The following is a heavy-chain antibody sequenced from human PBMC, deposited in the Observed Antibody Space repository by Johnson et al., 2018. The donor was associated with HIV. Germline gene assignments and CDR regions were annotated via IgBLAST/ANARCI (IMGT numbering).Heavy chain of an antibody. Sequence: QVQLVESGGGVVQPGRSLRLSCAASGFTFSSYAMHWVRQAPGKGLEWVAVISYDGSNKYYADSVKGRFTISRDNSKNTLYLQMNSLRAEETAVDYCAFIEYSSLEALDIWGQGTMVTVSS. CDR1: GFTFSSYA. V-gene: IGHV3-30*04. D-gene: IGHD6-6*01. CDR3: AFIEYSSLEALDI. J-gene: IGHJ3*02. CDR2: ISYDGSNK.